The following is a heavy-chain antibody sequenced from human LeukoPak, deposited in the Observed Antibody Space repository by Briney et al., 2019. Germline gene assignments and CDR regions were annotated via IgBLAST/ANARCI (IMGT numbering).Heavy chain of an antibody. Sequence: ASVKVSCKASGYTFISYGISWVRQAPGQGLEWMGWVSAYNGNTNYAQKLQGRVTMTTHTSTSTAYMELRSLRSDDTAVYYCARGGPRYDYVWGSYRPHDYWGQEPWSPSPQ. J-gene: IGHJ4*01. CDR3: ARGGPRYDYVWGSYRPHDY. CDR2: VSAYNGNT. D-gene: IGHD3-16*02. V-gene: IGHV1-18*01. CDR1: GYTFISYG.